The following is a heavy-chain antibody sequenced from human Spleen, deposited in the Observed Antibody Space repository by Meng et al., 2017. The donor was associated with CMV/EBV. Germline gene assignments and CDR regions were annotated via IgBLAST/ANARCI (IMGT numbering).Heavy chain of an antibody. Sequence: SETLSLTCTVSGDSISGYYWNWIRQPPGKGLEWIGYIYYSGSTNYNPSLKSRVTISLDTSKNQFSLNLRSVTAADTAVYYCARDLSNWNHNWFDPWGQGTLVTVSS. D-gene: IGHD1-1*01. J-gene: IGHJ5*02. V-gene: IGHV4-59*01. CDR3: ARDLSNWNHNWFDP. CDR2: IYYSGST. CDR1: GDSISGYY.